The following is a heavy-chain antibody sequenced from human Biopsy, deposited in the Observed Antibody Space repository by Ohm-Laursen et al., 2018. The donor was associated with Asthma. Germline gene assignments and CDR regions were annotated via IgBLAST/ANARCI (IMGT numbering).Heavy chain of an antibody. J-gene: IGHJ3*01. CDR3: AGTYYDFLTGQVKDVFGV. CDR2: VNTGTGDT. V-gene: IGHV1-3*04. CDR1: GYNFISFA. D-gene: IGHD3-9*01. Sequence: ASVTPSCTVSGYNFISFAIHCARQAPGQRLGWMGWVNTGTGDTKNSQKFQGRVTITRDTSASTVYMELRSLRSEDTATYYCAGTYYDFLTGQVKDVFGVWGQGTMVTVSS.